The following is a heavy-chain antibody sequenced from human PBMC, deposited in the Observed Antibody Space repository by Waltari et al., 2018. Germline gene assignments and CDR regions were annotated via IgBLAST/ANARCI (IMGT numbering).Heavy chain of an antibody. D-gene: IGHD6-13*01. J-gene: IGHJ4*02. CDR1: GYTFTGYY. Sequence: QVQLVQSGAEVKKPGASVKVSCKASGYTFTGYYMHWVRQAPGQGLEWRGRINPNRGGTNYAQKFQGRVTMTRDTSISTAYMELSRLRSDDTAVYDCARAHSSSWCDYWGQGTLVTVSS. CDR2: INPNRGGT. CDR3: ARAHSSSWCDY. V-gene: IGHV1-2*06.